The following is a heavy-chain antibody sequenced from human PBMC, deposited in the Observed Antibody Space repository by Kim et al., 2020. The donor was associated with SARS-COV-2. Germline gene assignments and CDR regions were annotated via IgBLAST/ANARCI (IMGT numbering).Heavy chain of an antibody. V-gene: IGHV4-61*02. CDR2: IYRNGNT. Sequence: SETLSLTCTVSGGSISSAKYYWNWIQQPAGKGLEWIGRIYRNGNTNYSASVESRVTMSIDTSKNQFSLKLRSVTTADTAVYYCATPGGNWGQGTLVTVSS. CDR1: GGSISSAKYY. D-gene: IGHD3-16*01. J-gene: IGHJ4*02. CDR3: ATPGGN.